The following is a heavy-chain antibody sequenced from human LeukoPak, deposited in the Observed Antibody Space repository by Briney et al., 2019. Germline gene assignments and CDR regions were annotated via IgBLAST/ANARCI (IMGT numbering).Heavy chain of an antibody. CDR1: GFTFSDYY. D-gene: IGHD3-22*01. J-gene: IGHJ3*02. Sequence: GGSLRLSCAASGFTFSDYYMSWIRQAPGRGLEWVSYISSSGSTIYYADSVKGRFTISRDNAKNSLHLQMNSLRAEDTAVYYCARSADSSGYNAFDIWGQGTMVTVSS. CDR3: ARSADSSGYNAFDI. CDR2: ISSSGSTI. V-gene: IGHV3-11*04.